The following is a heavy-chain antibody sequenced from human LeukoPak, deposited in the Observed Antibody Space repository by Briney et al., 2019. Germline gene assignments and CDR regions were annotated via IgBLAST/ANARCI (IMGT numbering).Heavy chain of an antibody. CDR1: GFTFSSTS. J-gene: IGHJ4*02. CDR2: ISSGSSYI. D-gene: IGHD5-18*01. Sequence: GGSLRLSCAASGFTFSSTSMNWVRQAPGKGLEWASSISSGSSYIFYADSVKGRFTISRDNSKNTLYLQMNSLRAEDTAVYYCAKEPYSYGLYTFDYWGQGTLVTVSS. V-gene: IGHV3-21*01. CDR3: AKEPYSYGLYTFDY.